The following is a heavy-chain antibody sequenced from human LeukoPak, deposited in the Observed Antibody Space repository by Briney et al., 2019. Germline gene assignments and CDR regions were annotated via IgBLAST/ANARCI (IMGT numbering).Heavy chain of an antibody. CDR1: GFTFSSYA. Sequence: GGSLRLSCAASGFTFSSYAMSWVRQAPGKGLEWVSAISGSGGSTYYADSVKGRFTISRDNPKNTLYLQMNSLRAEDTAVYYCAKDDYYDSSGYYYYYYYGMDVWGQGTTVTVSS. J-gene: IGHJ6*02. V-gene: IGHV3-23*01. CDR3: AKDDYYDSSGYYYYYYYGMDV. CDR2: ISGSGGST. D-gene: IGHD3-22*01.